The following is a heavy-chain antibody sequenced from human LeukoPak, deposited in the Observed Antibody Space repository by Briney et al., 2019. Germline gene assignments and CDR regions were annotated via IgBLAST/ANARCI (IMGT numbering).Heavy chain of an antibody. CDR3: ARSYKYYYGSGSPRSPFGP. CDR1: GGSFSGYY. Sequence: SETLSLTCAVYGGSFSGYYWSWIRQPPGKGLEWIGGINHSGSTNYNPSLKSRVTISVDTSKNQFSLKLSSVTAADTAVYYCARSYKYYYGSGSPRSPFGPWGQGTLVTASP. CDR2: INHSGST. V-gene: IGHV4-34*01. J-gene: IGHJ5*02. D-gene: IGHD3-10*01.